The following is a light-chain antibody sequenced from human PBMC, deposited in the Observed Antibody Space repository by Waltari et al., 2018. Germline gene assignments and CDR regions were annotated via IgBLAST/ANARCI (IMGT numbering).Light chain of an antibody. Sequence: DIKMTQAPSTLSASVGNRVTITCRASQSISHWLAWYQQKPGKAPKLLISKASSLEKEVPSRFSGSGSGTEFTLTITNLQPDDFATFYCQRYDDYPPTFGGGTKVEIK. CDR1: QSISHW. J-gene: IGKJ4*01. V-gene: IGKV1-5*03. CDR2: KAS. CDR3: QRYDDYPPT.